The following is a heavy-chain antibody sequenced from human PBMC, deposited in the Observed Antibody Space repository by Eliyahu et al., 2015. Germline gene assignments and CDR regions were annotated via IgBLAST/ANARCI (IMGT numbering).Heavy chain of an antibody. CDR2: VRAFPGNT. V-gene: IGHV1-18*01. D-gene: IGHD4-11*01. Sequence: QVQLVQSGAEVKKPGASVKVSCKASGYTFTSYGISWVRQAPGQGAWGVGLVRAFPGNTNYAQKLQGRVTMTTDTSTSTAYMELRSLRSDDTAVYYCARQDHDYSNYVFWFDPWGQGTLVTVSS. J-gene: IGHJ5*02. CDR3: ARQDHDYSNYVFWFDP. CDR1: GYTFTSYG.